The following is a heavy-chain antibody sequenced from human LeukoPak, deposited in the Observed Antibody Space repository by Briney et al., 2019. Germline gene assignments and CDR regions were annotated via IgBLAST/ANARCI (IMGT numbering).Heavy chain of an antibody. Sequence: PGGSLGLSCAASGFTFSSYEMNWVRQAPGKGLEWVSYISSSGSTIYYADSVKGRFTISRDNAKNSLYLQMNSLRAEDTAVYYCARLTTYHPFDYWGQGTLVTVSS. CDR1: GFTFSSYE. D-gene: IGHD4-11*01. CDR3: ARLTTYHPFDY. CDR2: ISSSGSTI. J-gene: IGHJ4*02. V-gene: IGHV3-48*03.